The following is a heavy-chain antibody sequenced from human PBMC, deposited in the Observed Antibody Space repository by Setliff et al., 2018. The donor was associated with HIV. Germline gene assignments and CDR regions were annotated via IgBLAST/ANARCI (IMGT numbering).Heavy chain of an antibody. CDR1: GFTFDDYT. CDR2: ISRDGGST. V-gene: IGHV3-43*01. J-gene: IGHJ1*01. D-gene: IGHD6-13*01. CDR3: ARDSSSWSWAEYFQF. Sequence: GGSLRLSCAASGFTFDDYTMHWVRQAPGKGLEWVSLISRDGGSTYYADSVKGRFTISRGNSKNSLYLQMNSLRAEDTAVYYCARDSSSWSWAEYFQFWGQGTPVTVSS.